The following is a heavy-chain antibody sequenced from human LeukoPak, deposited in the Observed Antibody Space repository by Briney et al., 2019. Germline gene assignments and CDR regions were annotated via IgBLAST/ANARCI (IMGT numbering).Heavy chain of an antibody. D-gene: IGHD2-8*01. CDR3: ARLMGFRRTTPIDY. CDR1: GYTFTGYY. CDR2: INPNSGGT. J-gene: IGHJ4*02. V-gene: IGHV1-2*02. Sequence: ASVKVSCKASGYTFTGYYMHWVRQAPGQGLEWMGWINPNSGGTNYAQKFQGRVTMTRDTSISTAYMELSRLRSDDTAVYYCARLMGFRRTTPIDYWGQGTLVTVSS.